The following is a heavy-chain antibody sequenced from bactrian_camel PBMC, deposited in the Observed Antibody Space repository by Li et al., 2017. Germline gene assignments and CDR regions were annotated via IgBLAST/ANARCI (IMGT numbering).Heavy chain of an antibody. D-gene: IGHD4*01. CDR1: RVRYSNNV. CDR2: FTFGRTT. J-gene: IGHJ4*01. Sequence: VQLVESGGGSVQTGGSLTLSCQPSRVRYSNNVMGWFRQAPGMEREQVAVFRFTFGRTTYYADSVKGRFTISQDNAKNTLYLQMSSLTPEDTAMCYCAAGPECFSGATMFSYNYPYWGQGTQVTVS. CDR3: AAGPECFSGATMFSYNYPY. V-gene: IGHV3S53*01.